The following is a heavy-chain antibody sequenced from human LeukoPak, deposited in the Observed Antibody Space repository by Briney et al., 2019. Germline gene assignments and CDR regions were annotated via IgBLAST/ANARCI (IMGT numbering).Heavy chain of an antibody. Sequence: GESLKISCKGSGYSFTSYWITWVRQMPGKGLEWMGRIDPSDSYTSYSPSFQDHVTISADKSISTAYLQWSSLKASDTAMYYCARHSYGSGNPTFDYWGQGTLVTVSS. D-gene: IGHD3-10*01. V-gene: IGHV5-10-1*01. CDR1: GYSFTSYW. CDR2: IDPSDSYT. CDR3: ARHSYGSGNPTFDY. J-gene: IGHJ4*02.